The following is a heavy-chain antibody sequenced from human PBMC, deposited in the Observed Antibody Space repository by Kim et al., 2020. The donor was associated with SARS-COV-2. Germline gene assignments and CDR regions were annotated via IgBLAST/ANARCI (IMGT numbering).Heavy chain of an antibody. D-gene: IGHD2-15*01. Sequence: NYAQKFQGRVTSTADESTSTAYMELSSLRSEDTAVYYCASCSGYQYYFDYWGQGTLVTVSS. CDR3: ASCSGYQYYFDY. J-gene: IGHJ4*02. V-gene: IGHV1-69*01.